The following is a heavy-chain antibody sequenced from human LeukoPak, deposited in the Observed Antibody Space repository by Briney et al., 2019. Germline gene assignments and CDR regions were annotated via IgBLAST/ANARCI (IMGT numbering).Heavy chain of an antibody. V-gene: IGHV4-39*07. Sequence: SETLSLTCTVSGGSISSSSYYWGWIRQPPGKGLEWIVSIYYSGSTYYNPSLKSRVTISVDTSKNQFSLKLSSVTAADTAVYYCASQGFDYWGQGTLVTVSS. CDR1: GGSISSSSYY. CDR3: ASQGFDY. CDR2: IYYSGST. J-gene: IGHJ4*02.